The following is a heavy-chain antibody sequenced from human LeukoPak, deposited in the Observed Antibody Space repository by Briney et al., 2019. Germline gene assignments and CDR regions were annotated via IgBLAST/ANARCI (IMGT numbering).Heavy chain of an antibody. CDR2: ISYDGSNK. CDR1: GFTFSSYG. Sequence: GGSLRLSCAASGFTFSSYGMHWVRHAPGKGLEWVSVISYDGSNKYYADSVKGRFTISRDNSKNTLYLQMNSLRAEDTAVYYCAKDPLSTVVSYFDYWGQGTLVTVSS. D-gene: IGHD4-23*01. V-gene: IGHV3-30*18. CDR3: AKDPLSTVVSYFDY. J-gene: IGHJ4*02.